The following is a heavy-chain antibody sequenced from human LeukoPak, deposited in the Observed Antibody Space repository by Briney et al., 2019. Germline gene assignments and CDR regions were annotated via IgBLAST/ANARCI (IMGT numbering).Heavy chain of an antibody. CDR1: GFTFITYT. V-gene: IGHV3-21*01. J-gene: IGHJ4*02. CDR2: IGSSSSYI. D-gene: IGHD2-2*01. CDR3: ARDLEFLPAAMARDDY. Sequence: GGSLRLSCPASGFTFITYTLNWVGQAQGRGLEWAYPIGSSSSYIYYADSVKGRFTISRDNAKNPLYLQMNSLRAEDTAVYYCARDLEFLPAAMARDDYWGQGTLVTVSS.